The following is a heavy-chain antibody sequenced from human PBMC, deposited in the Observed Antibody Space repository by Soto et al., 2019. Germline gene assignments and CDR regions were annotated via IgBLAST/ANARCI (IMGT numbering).Heavy chain of an antibody. D-gene: IGHD3-10*01. CDR3: ARGSRGVAPYYYYMDV. CDR1: GGSISSGGYY. Sequence: SETLSLTCTVSGGSISSGGYYWSWIRQHPGKGLEWIGYIYYSGSTYYNPSLKSRVTISVDTSKNQFSLKLSSVTAADTAVYYCARGSRGVAPYYYYMDVRGKGTTVTVSS. CDR2: IYYSGST. J-gene: IGHJ6*03. V-gene: IGHV4-31*03.